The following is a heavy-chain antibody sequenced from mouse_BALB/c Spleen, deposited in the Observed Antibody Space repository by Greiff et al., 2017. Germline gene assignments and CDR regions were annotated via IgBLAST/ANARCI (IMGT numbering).Heavy chain of an antibody. Sequence: VQLQQPGAELVKPGASVKLSCKASGYTFTSYYMYWVKQRPEQGLEWIGWIDPENGDTEYAPKFQGKATMTADTSSNTAYLQLSSLTSEDTAVYYCNKGDGSTWFAYWGQGTLVTVSA. CDR3: NKGDGSTWFAY. J-gene: IGHJ3*01. D-gene: IGHD1-1*01. V-gene: IGHV14-4*02. CDR2: IDPENGDT. CDR1: GYTFTSYY.